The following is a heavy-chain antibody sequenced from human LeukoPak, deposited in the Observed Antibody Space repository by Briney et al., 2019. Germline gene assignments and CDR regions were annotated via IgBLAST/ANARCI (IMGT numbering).Heavy chain of an antibody. J-gene: IGHJ4*02. CDR1: GFTFDDYA. D-gene: IGHD6-13*01. V-gene: IGHV3-9*01. Sequence: GRSLRLSCAASGFTFDDYAMHWVRQAPGKGLEWVSGISWNGGSIGYADSVKGRFTISRDNAKNSLYLQMNSLRAEDTALYYCAKSLWGSSWYGLDYWGQGTLVTVSS. CDR3: AKSLWGSSWYGLDY. CDR2: ISWNGGSI.